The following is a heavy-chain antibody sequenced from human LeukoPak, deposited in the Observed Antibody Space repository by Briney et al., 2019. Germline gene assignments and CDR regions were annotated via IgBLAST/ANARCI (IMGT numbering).Heavy chain of an antibody. J-gene: IGHJ4*02. D-gene: IGHD3-16*02. CDR3: IIGFRRQGDY. V-gene: IGHV3-23*01. CDR2: IGGSGAST. Sequence: PGGSLRLSCAASGFTFSSYGMSWVRQAPGKGLEWVSTIGGSGASTYYADCVKGRFTISRDNSKNTLYLQMNSLRAEDTAVYYCIIGFRRQGDYWGQGTLVTVSS. CDR1: GFTFSSYG.